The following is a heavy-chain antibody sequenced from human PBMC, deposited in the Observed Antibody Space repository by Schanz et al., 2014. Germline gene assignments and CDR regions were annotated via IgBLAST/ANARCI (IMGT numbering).Heavy chain of an antibody. J-gene: IGHJ4*02. CDR2: VPFDGSQK. V-gene: IGHV3-30*18. CDR3: AKYRGYYRVSGSYRELEY. CDR1: GFTFSSYA. D-gene: IGHD3-10*01. Sequence: VQLVESGGGVVQPGRSLRLSCAASGFTFSSYALHWVRQAPGKGLEWVAFVPFDGSQKFYADSVKGRFTISRDNSKNTLYLQMNSLRPEDTAVYYCAKYRGYYRVSGSYRELEYWGQGTLVIDSS.